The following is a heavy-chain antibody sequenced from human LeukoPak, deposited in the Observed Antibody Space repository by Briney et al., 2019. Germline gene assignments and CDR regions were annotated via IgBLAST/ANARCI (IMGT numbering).Heavy chain of an antibody. CDR3: ARRTVPGRPAY. D-gene: IGHD6-6*01. V-gene: IGHV3-66*04. CDR1: GFTVSSND. CDR2: IYSGGST. J-gene: IGHJ4*02. Sequence: GGSLRLSCAASGFTVSSNDMGWVRQASGKGLEWVSFIYSGGSTHYTDSVKGRFSISRDNSKNTVSLQMNSLRAEDTAVYYCARRTVPGRPAYWGQGTLVTVSS.